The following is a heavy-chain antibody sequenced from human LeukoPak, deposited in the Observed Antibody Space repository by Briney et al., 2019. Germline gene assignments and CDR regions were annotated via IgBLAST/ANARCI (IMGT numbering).Heavy chain of an antibody. J-gene: IGHJ5*02. Sequence: GGSLRLSCAASGFTFSSYSMNWVRQAPGKGLEWVSSISSSSSYIYYADSVKGRFTISRDNAKNSLYLQMNSLRAEDTAVYYGAREGPAANNWFDAWGEGTLVTVSS. CDR2: ISSSSSYI. V-gene: IGHV3-21*01. CDR3: AREGPAANNWFDA. D-gene: IGHD2-2*01. CDR1: GFTFSSYS.